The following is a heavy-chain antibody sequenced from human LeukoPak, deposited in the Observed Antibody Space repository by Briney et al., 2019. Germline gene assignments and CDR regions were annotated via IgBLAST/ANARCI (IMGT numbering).Heavy chain of an antibody. CDR2: ISWDGGST. Sequence: GGSLRLSCVASGFTFSSYWMHWVRQAAGKGLEWVSLISWDGGSTYYADSVKGRFTISRDNSKNSLYLQMNSLRAEDTALYYCAKDMAAYYYASGNIDYWGQGTLVTVSS. J-gene: IGHJ4*02. V-gene: IGHV3-43D*03. D-gene: IGHD3-10*01. CDR1: GFTFSSYW. CDR3: AKDMAAYYYASGNIDY.